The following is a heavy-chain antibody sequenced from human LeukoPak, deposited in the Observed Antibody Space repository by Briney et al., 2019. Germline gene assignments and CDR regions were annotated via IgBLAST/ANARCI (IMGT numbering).Heavy chain of an antibody. CDR2: ISSSSSYI. CDR3: ARDTEWELPH. D-gene: IGHD1-26*01. V-gene: IGHV3-21*01. CDR1: GFTFSNYW. J-gene: IGHJ4*02. Sequence: GGSLRLSCAASGFTFSNYWMTWVRQAPGKGVEWVSSISSSSSYIYYADSVKGRFTISRDNAKNSLYLQMNSLRAEDTAVYYCARDTEWELPHWGQGTLVTVSS.